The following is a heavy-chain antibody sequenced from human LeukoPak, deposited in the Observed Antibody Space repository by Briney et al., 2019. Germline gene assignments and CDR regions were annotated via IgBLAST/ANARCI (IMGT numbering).Heavy chain of an antibody. V-gene: IGHV3-11*04. CDR3: ASSDYGDYVGVFDG. J-gene: IGHJ3*01. CDR2: ISSSGSTI. Sequence: GGSLRLSCAASGFTLSDYYMSWIRQPPGKGLEWVSYISSSGSTIYYADSVRGGLTVSRDNAKNSLYLQMNSLRPEDTAVYYCASSDYGDYVGVFDGSGQGTMVTVSS. D-gene: IGHD4-17*01. CDR1: GFTLSDYY.